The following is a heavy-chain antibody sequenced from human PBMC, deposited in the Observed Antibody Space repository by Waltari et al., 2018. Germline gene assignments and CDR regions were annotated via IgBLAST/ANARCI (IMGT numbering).Heavy chain of an antibody. CDR2: ISSSSSYI. V-gene: IGHV3-21*01. CDR3: ARAQFYAPYYFGY. Sequence: EVQLVESGGGLVKPGGSLRLSCAASGFTFSSYSMNWVRQAPGKGREWVSSISSSSSYIYYADSVKGRFTISRDNAKNSLYLQMNSLRAEDTTVYYCARAQFYAPYYFGYWGQGTLVTVSS. J-gene: IGHJ4*02. D-gene: IGHD3-16*01. CDR1: GFTFSSYS.